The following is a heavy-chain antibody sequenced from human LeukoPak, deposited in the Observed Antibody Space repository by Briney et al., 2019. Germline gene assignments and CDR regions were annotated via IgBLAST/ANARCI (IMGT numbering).Heavy chain of an antibody. CDR1: GGSISSYY. D-gene: IGHD2-15*01. V-gene: IGHV4-59*08. CDR3: ARLGGYCGGGHCKFDY. Sequence: SETLSLTCTVSGGSISSYYWSWIRQPPGKGLEWIGYIYYSESTNYNPSLKSRLTISVDTSKNQFSLKLSSVTAADTAVYYCARLGGYCGGGHCKFDYWGQGALVTVSS. J-gene: IGHJ4*02. CDR2: IYYSEST.